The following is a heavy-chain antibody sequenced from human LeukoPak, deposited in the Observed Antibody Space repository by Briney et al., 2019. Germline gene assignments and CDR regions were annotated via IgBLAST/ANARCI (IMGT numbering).Heavy chain of an antibody. V-gene: IGHV7-4-1*02. Sequence: ASVNVSCKASGYTFTSYAMNWVRQAPGQGLEWMGWINTNTGNPTYAQGFTGRFVFSLDTSVSTAYLQISSLKAEDTAVYYCAGEGSPDYDFWSGYRPDAFDIWGQGTMVTVSS. CDR3: AGEGSPDYDFWSGYRPDAFDI. D-gene: IGHD3-3*01. CDR1: GYTFTSYA. CDR2: INTNTGNP. J-gene: IGHJ3*02.